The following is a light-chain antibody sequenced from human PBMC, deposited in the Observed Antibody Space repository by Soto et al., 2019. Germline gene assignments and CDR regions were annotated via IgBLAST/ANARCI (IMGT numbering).Light chain of an antibody. CDR2: HAS. Sequence: EIVMTQSPATLSVSPGERATLSCRASQNINNNLAWYQQKPGQVPRLLIYHASTGATGIPARFSGSWSGTELTLTISSVQSEDFAVYYCQQYNDWPLTFGGGTKVEIK. CDR3: QQYNDWPLT. V-gene: IGKV3-15*01. J-gene: IGKJ4*01. CDR1: QNINNN.